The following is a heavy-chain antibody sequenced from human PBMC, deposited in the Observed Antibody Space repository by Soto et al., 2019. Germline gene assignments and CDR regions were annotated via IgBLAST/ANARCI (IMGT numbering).Heavy chain of an antibody. Sequence: GASVKVSCKASGGTFSSYAISWVRQAPGQGLEWMGGIIPIFGTANYAQKFQGRVTITADESTSTAYMELSSLRSEDTAVYYCARDRTSYCSGGSCHYFDYWGQGTLVTVSS. CDR2: IIPIFGTA. D-gene: IGHD2-15*01. V-gene: IGHV1-69*13. CDR1: GGTFSSYA. J-gene: IGHJ4*02. CDR3: ARDRTSYCSGGSCHYFDY.